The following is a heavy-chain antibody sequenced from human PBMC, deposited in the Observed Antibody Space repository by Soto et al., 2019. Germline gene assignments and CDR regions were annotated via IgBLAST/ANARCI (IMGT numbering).Heavy chain of an antibody. CDR2: ISAYNGNT. CDR3: AREGITMIVVVIALDYGMDV. D-gene: IGHD3-22*01. V-gene: IGHV1-18*04. Sequence: VASVKVSCKASGYTFTSYGISWVRQAPGQGLEWMGWISAYNGNTNYAQKLQGRVTMTTDTSTSTAYMELRSLRSDDTAVYYCAREGITMIVVVIALDYGMDVWGQGTTVTVSS. CDR1: GYTFTSYG. J-gene: IGHJ6*02.